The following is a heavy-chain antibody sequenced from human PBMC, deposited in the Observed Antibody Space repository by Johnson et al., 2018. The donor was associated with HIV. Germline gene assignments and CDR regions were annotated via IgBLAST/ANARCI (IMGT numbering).Heavy chain of an antibody. CDR1: GFTFSSYG. J-gene: IGHJ3*02. CDR3: ARDFRWLHAFDI. Sequence: QVQLVESGGGLVKPGGSLRLSCAASGFTFSSYGMHWVRQAPGKGLEWVAFIRYDGSNKYYADSVKGRFTISRDNSKNTLYLQMNSLRAEDTAVYYCARDFRWLHAFDIWGQGTMVTVSS. CDR2: IRYDGSNK. V-gene: IGHV3-30*02. D-gene: IGHD5-24*01.